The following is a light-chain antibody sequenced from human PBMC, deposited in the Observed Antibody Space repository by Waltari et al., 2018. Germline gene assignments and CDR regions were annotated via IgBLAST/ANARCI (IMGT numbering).Light chain of an antibody. CDR2: TTN. Sequence: QSVLTQPASVSGTPGQRVSISCSVSSSHIGNRSVNWYQQTPGTAPKLLIYTTNHRPSGVPERFSGSKPGTSASLAISGLQSEDEADYYCATWDDSLNGLFGGGTKLTVL. J-gene: IGLJ2*01. CDR3: ATWDDSLNGL. CDR1: SSHIGNRS. V-gene: IGLV1-44*01.